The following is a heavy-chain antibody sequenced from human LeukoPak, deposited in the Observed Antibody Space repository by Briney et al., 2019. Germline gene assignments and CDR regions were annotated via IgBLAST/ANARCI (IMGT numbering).Heavy chain of an antibody. CDR3: ARGNSRSLLPYYFDY. CDR2: IIPIFGTA. Sequence: VASVKVSCKASGGTFSSYAISWVRQAPGQGLEWMGVIIPIFGTANYAQNFQGRVTITADESTSTAYMELSSLRSEDTAVYYCARGNSRSLLPYYFDYWGQGTLVTVSS. D-gene: IGHD2-21*01. J-gene: IGHJ4*02. CDR1: GGTFSSYA. V-gene: IGHV1-69*13.